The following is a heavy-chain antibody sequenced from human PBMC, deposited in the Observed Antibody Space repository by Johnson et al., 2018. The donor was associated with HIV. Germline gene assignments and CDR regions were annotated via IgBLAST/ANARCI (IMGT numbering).Heavy chain of an antibody. J-gene: IGHJ3*02. V-gene: IGHV3-66*01. CDR1: GFTVSSNY. Sequence: VESGGGVVQPGGSLRLSCAASGFTVSSNYMSWVRQAPGKGLEWVSVIYSGGSTYYADSVKGRLTISRDNSQNTLYLQMNSLRAEDMAVYYCASTWGGDCSRGDAFDIWGQGTMVTVSS. CDR3: ASTWGGDCSRGDAFDI. D-gene: IGHD2-21*02. CDR2: IYSGGST.